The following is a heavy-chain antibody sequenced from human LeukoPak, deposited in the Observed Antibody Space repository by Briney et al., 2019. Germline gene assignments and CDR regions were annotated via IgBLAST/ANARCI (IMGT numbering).Heavy chain of an antibody. CDR1: GFTFSTHT. Sequence: PGGSLRPSCAASGFTFSTHTVAWVRQAPGKGPECLSYISGSTSVIYYADSVKGRFTISRDNAKNSLYPQMNSLKAEDTAVYYCARGLYYMDVWGKGTTVTVSS. CDR2: ISGSTSVI. V-gene: IGHV3-48*01. CDR3: ARGLYYMDV. J-gene: IGHJ6*03.